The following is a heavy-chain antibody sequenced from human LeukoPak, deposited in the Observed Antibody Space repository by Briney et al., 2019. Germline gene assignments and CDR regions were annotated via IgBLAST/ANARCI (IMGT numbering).Heavy chain of an antibody. J-gene: IGHJ1*01. CDR2: IYSGGSA. CDR1: GFTVSNNY. CDR3: ARDHYDSSGYLEYFQH. D-gene: IGHD3-22*01. Sequence: SGGSLRLSCAASGFTVSNNYMRWVRQAPGKGLEWVSLIYSGGSAYYADSVKGRFTISRDNSKNTLYLQMNSLRAEDTAVYYCARDHYDSSGYLEYFQHWGQGTLVTVSS. V-gene: IGHV3-66*01.